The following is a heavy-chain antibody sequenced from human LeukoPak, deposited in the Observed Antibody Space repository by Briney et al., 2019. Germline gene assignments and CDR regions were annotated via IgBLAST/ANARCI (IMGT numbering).Heavy chain of an antibody. CDR1: GGSISSGDYY. CDR3: ARDLRILGAFDI. Sequence: PSETLSLTCTVSGGSISSGDYYWSWIRQPPGKGLEWIGYIYYSGSTYYNPSLKSRVIMSLDTSKKQFSLKLSSVTAADTAVYYCARDLRILGAFDIWGQGTMVTVSS. V-gene: IGHV4-30-4*01. CDR2: IYYSGST. D-gene: IGHD3-9*01. J-gene: IGHJ3*02.